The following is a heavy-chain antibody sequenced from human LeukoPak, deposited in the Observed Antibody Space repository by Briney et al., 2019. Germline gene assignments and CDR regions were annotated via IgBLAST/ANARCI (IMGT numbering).Heavy chain of an antibody. Sequence: GGSLRLSCAASGFTLSSYGMHWVRQAPGKGLEWVAVIWYDGSNKYYADSVKGRFTISRDNSKNTLYLQMNSLRAEDTAVYYCAREYSWTAFDYWGQGTLVTVSS. D-gene: IGHD1-1*01. V-gene: IGHV3-33*01. CDR1: GFTLSSYG. CDR2: IWYDGSNK. J-gene: IGHJ4*02. CDR3: AREYSWTAFDY.